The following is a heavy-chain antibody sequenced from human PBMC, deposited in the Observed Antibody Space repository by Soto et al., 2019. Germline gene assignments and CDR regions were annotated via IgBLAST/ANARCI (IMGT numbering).Heavy chain of an antibody. V-gene: IGHV3-33*01. Sequence: GGSLRLSCAASGFTFSSYGMHWVRQAPGRGLERVALIWFDGSNKNYADSVKGRFSISRDNSKNTLYLQSNSLTAEDTAVYYCARDRTGTSPYDLDAFDVWGQGTMVTVSS. D-gene: IGHD1-1*01. J-gene: IGHJ3*01. CDR2: IWFDGSNK. CDR1: GFTFSSYG. CDR3: ARDRTGTSPYDLDAFDV.